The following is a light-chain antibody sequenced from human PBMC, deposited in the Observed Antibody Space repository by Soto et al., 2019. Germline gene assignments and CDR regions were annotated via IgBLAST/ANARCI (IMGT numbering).Light chain of an antibody. J-gene: IGLJ3*02. V-gene: IGLV2-14*01. CDR3: FSYTTSSTLV. Sequence: QSALTQPASVSGSPGQSITISCTGTSSDVGGYNYVSWYQQHPAKAPKLMIYEVRQLPSVVSHRFSGSTSGKTASLTSSGLQAEDAADYYCFSYTTSSTLVFGGGTKLTVL. CDR1: SSDVGGYNY. CDR2: EVR.